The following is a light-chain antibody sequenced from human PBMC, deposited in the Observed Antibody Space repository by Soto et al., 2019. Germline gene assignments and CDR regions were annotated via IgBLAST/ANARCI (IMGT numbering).Light chain of an antibody. Sequence: DIQMTQSPSTLSASVGDGVTITCRASQSISNRLAWYQQKPGKAPKLLIYDASSLESGVPSRFSGSGSGTEFTLTISSLQPEDFATYYCLQDYNYPRTFGQGTKVDIK. CDR1: QSISNR. V-gene: IGKV1-5*01. CDR2: DAS. CDR3: LQDYNYPRT. J-gene: IGKJ1*01.